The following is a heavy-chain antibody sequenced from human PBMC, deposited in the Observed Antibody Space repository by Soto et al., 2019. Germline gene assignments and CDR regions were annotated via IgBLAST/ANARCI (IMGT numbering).Heavy chain of an antibody. CDR1: GGSISSFY. V-gene: IGHV4-59*01. CDR2: IYYSGTT. Sequence: QVQLQESGPGLVKPSETLSLTCTVSGGSISSFYWSWIRQPPGKGLQWIGYIYYSGTTNYNPSLKSRVTLSVYTSTNQFSLKLSSVTAADTAVYYWASAPKWGYNFVNDAFDIWGQGTMVIVSS. D-gene: IGHD5-12*01. CDR3: ASAPKWGYNFVNDAFDI. J-gene: IGHJ3*02.